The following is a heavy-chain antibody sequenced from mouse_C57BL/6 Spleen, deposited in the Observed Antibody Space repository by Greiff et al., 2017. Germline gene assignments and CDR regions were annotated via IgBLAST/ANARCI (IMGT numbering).Heavy chain of an antibody. D-gene: IGHD1-1*01. CDR3: TTDYYGSSYWFAY. CDR1: GFNIKDDY. V-gene: IGHV14-4*01. CDR2: IDPENGDT. J-gene: IGHJ3*01. Sequence: EVQLQQSGAELVRPGASVKLSCTASGFNIKDDYMHWVKQRPEQGLEWIGWIDPENGDTEYASKFQGKATITADTSSNTAYLQLSSLTSEATAVYYCTTDYYGSSYWFAYWGQGTLVTVSA.